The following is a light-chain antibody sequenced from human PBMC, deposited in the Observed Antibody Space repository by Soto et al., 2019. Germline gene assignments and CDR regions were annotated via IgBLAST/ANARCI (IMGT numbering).Light chain of an antibody. CDR2: DVS. J-gene: IGLJ2*01. Sequence: QSALTQPASVSGAPGQSLTISCTGTSSDVGGYNYVSWYQQHPGKAPKLMIYDVSNRPSGVSYRFSGSKSGNTASLTISGLQPEDEADYYCSSYTSISTRVFGRGTKVTVL. CDR3: SSYTSISTRV. CDR1: SSDVGGYNY. V-gene: IGLV2-14*01.